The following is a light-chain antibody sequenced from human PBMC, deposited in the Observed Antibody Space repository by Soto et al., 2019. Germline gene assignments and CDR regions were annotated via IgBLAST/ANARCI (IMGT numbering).Light chain of an antibody. V-gene: IGKV3-11*01. CDR1: QSVSSY. J-gene: IGKJ1*01. CDR2: DAS. CDR3: QQRSNWPPA. Sequence: DIVMTQSPDSLAVSPGERATLSCRASQSVSSYLAWYQQKPGQAPRLLIYDASNRATGIPARFSGSGSGTDFTLTISSLEPEDFAVYYCQQRSNWPPAFGQGTKVDIK.